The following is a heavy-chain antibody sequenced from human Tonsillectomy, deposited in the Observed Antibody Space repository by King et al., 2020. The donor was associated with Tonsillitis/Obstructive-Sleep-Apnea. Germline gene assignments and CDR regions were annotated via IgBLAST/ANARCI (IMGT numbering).Heavy chain of an antibody. CDR1: GGSISTYY. V-gene: IGHV4-4*07. CDR2: FYASVTI. Sequence: QLQESGPGLVKPSETLSLTCTVSGGSISTYYWSWIRQPAGKGLEWIGRFYASVTISYNPSLKSRVTVSVDTSKNQFSLKLNSMTAADTALYYCARDPGGDVAFVYWGQGILVTVPP. D-gene: IGHD2-21*01. J-gene: IGHJ4*02. CDR3: ARDPGGDVAFVY.